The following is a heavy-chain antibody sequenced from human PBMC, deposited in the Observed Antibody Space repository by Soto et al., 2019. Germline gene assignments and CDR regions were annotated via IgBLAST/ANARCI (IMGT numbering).Heavy chain of an antibody. CDR2: INPNGGST. D-gene: IGHD1-1*01. J-gene: IGHJ4*02. CDR1: GYSFSNYS. CDR3: ARDGVQLWPRYYVDY. Sequence: VQLVQSGAEVKKPGASVQVSCKTSGYSFSNYSMHWVRQVPGQGLEWMGKINPNGGSTSLAQKFKDAVTLTRDTSTNTVYMALSSLTSEDTAVYYCARDGVQLWPRYYVDYWVQGTVVTVSS. V-gene: IGHV1-46*01.